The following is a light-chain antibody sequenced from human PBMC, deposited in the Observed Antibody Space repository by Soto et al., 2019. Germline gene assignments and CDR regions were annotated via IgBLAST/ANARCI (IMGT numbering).Light chain of an antibody. CDR2: AVR. V-gene: IGLV2-11*01. CDR1: NSDVGRYNS. Sequence: QSVLTQPRSVSGSPGQSVTISCTGTNSDVGRYNSVSWYQQLPGKAPQLIISAVRQRPSGVPDRFSGSKSGNTASLTISGLQTDDEADYFCFSYTANDNWVFGGGTKVTVL. J-gene: IGLJ3*02. CDR3: FSYTANDNWV.